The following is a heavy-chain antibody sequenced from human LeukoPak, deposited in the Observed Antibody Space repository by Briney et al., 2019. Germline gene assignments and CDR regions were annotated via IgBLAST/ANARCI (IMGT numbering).Heavy chain of an antibody. CDR2: IWSDGSDK. J-gene: IGHJ4*02. V-gene: IGHV3-30*02. Sequence: GGSLRLSCAASGFSFSSYVMHWVRLAPGKGLEWVAFIWSDGSDKYYADSVKGRFTISRDNSKNTVYLQMNSLRPEDTAVYYCVRSTGYYFDYWGQGTLVTVSS. D-gene: IGHD3-22*01. CDR1: GFSFSSYV. CDR3: VRSTGYYFDY.